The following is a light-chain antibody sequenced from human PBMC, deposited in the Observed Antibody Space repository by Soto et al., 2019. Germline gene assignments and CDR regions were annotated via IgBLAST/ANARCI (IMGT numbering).Light chain of an antibody. Sequence: EIVLTQSPGTLSLSPGERATLPCRASQSVKSSYLAWYQHKPGQAPRLLIYGTSSRATGIPDRFSGSGSGTDFTLIISRLEPEDFVVYYCHQYGTSPWTFGQGTKVEIK. J-gene: IGKJ1*01. CDR3: HQYGTSPWT. V-gene: IGKV3-20*01. CDR2: GTS. CDR1: QSVKSSY.